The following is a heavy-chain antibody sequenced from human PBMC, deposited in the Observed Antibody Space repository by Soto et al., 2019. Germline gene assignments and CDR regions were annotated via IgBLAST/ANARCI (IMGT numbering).Heavy chain of an antibody. CDR3: ARGPTQWAVPS. V-gene: IGHV3-66*01. CDR1: GFTVSSSY. D-gene: IGHD6-19*01. Sequence: EVQLVESGGGLVQPGGSLRLSCAASGFTVSSSYMSWVRQAPGKGLEWVSIIYSGGTTYYADSVKGRFTISRDISRNTLYLQVNSLRAEDTAVYYCARGPTQWAVPSWGQGTLVTVSS. J-gene: IGHJ4*02. CDR2: IYSGGTT.